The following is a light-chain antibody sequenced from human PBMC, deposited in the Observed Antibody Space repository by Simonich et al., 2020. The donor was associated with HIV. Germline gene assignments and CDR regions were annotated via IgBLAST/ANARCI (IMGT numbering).Light chain of an antibody. CDR1: SSDVGGYNY. V-gene: IGLV2-14*03. J-gene: IGLJ2*01. Sequence: QSALTQPASVSGSPGQSITISCTGTSSDVGGYNYVSWYQQHPGKAPKLMIYDVRDRPSGVSNRFSGSKSGNTASLTISGLQAEDEADYYCSSHTSSSTLVFGGGTKLTVL. CDR3: SSHTSSSTLV. CDR2: DVR.